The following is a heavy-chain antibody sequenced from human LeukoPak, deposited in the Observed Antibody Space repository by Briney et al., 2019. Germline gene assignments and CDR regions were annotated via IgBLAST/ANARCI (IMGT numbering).Heavy chain of an antibody. CDR2: IRSKAYGGTT. CDR1: GFTFGDYA. Sequence: GGSLRLSCTASGFTFGDYAMSWVRQAPGKGLEWVGFIRSKAYGGTTEYAASVKGRFTISRDDSKSIAYLQMNSLKTEDTAVYYCTLAAAHTQNWFDPWGQGALVTVSS. J-gene: IGHJ5*02. D-gene: IGHD6-13*01. V-gene: IGHV3-49*04. CDR3: TLAAAHTQNWFDP.